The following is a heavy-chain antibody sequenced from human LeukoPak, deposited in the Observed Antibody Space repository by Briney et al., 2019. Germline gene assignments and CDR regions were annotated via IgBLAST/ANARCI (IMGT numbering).Heavy chain of an antibody. CDR3: AKNELLWFGEFDAFDI. D-gene: IGHD3-10*01. J-gene: IGHJ3*02. CDR1: GFTFSSYG. V-gene: IGHV3-30*18. CDR2: ISYDGSNK. Sequence: GRSLRLSCAASGFTFSSYGMHWVRQAPGKGLDWVAVISYDGSNKYYVDSVKGRFTISRDNSKNMLYLQTNSLRVEDTAVYYCAKNELLWFGEFDAFDIWGQGTMVTVSS.